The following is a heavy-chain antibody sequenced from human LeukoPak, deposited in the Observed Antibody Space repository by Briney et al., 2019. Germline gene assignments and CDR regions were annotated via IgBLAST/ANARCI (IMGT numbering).Heavy chain of an antibody. CDR1: GFTFVNYG. J-gene: IGHJ4*02. CDR2: ISYNGNQ. CDR3: ARTFLTGYYRTDY. V-gene: IGHV3-30*14. Sequence: GGSLRLSCAASGFTFVNYGFHWVRQAPVKALEWVAFISYNGNQKYGDSVRGRFTVSRDNSKNTLYLQMNSLRVEDTAVYYCARTFLTGYYRTDYWGQGILVTVSS. D-gene: IGHD3-9*01.